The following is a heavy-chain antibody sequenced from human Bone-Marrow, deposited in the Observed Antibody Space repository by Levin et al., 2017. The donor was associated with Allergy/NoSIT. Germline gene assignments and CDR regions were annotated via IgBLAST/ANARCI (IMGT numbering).Heavy chain of an antibody. CDR1: GFTVSSNY. CDR3: ARERRGYDSQGNYFYYEGMDV. CDR2: IYTGGST. J-gene: IGHJ6*02. V-gene: IGHV3-66*01. Sequence: GGSLRLSCAASGFTVSSNYMNWVRQAPGKGLEWVAVIYTGGSTYYADSVKGRFTISRDTSKNTVNLQMNSLRAEDTAVYYCARERRGYDSQGNYFYYEGMDVWGQGTSVTVSS. D-gene: IGHD5-12*01.